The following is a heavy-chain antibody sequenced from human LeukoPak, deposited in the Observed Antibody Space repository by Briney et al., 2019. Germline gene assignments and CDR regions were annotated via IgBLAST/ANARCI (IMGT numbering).Heavy chain of an antibody. CDR1: GFTFSSYW. Sequence: GGSLRLSCAASGFTFSSYWMNWARQAPGKGLEWVASINHNGNVNYYVDSVKGRFTISRDNAKNSLYLQMSSLRAEDTAVYYCARAGGSTVSHSDYWGQGTLVTVSS. CDR3: ARAGGSTVSHSDY. V-gene: IGHV3-7*01. D-gene: IGHD4-17*01. J-gene: IGHJ4*02. CDR2: INHNGNVN.